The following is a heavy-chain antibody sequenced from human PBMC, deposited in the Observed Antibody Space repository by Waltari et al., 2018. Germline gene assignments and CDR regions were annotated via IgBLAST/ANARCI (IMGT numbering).Heavy chain of an antibody. J-gene: IGHJ3*02. D-gene: IGHD4-4*01. CDR2: IRKEGGEE. V-gene: IGHV3-7*01. CDR1: GFSLMNYW. CDR3: ARDSAPYSNYADAIDI. Sequence: EQLAEPGGGLVQPGGCLRVSCVAFGFSLMNYWMRWFRQGQGVGLEWGGSIRKEGGEEYYVDSVKGRFTVSRNNATNSLHLDMDSLRVEDTAIYYCARDSAPYSNYADAIDIWGQGTMVIVSS.